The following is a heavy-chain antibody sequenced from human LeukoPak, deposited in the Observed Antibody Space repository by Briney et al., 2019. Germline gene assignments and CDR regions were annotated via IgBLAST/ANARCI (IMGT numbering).Heavy chain of an antibody. Sequence: ASVKVSCKASGYTFTSYGISWVRQAPGQGPEWMGWISAYNGNTNYAQKLQGRVTMATDTSTSTAYMELRSLRSDDTAVYYCARGGYCSSTSCKSLRYYYGMDVWGQGTTVTVSS. V-gene: IGHV1-18*01. CDR3: ARGGYCSSTSCKSLRYYYGMDV. D-gene: IGHD2-2*01. J-gene: IGHJ6*02. CDR1: GYTFTSYG. CDR2: ISAYNGNT.